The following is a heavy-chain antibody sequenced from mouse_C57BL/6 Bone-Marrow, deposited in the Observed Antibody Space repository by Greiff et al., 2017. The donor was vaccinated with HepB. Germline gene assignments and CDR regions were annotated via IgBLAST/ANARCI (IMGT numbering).Heavy chain of an antibody. Sequence: VQLKESGPGLVKPSQTVFLTCTVTGISITTGNYRWSWIRQFPGNKLEWIGYIYYSGTITYNPSLTSRTTITRDTPKNQFFLEMNSLTAEDTATYYCARGHYDCYYAMDYWGQGTSVTVSS. CDR1: GISITTGNYR. CDR3: ARGHYDCYYAMDY. V-gene: IGHV3-5*01. D-gene: IGHD2-4*01. CDR2: IYYSGTI. J-gene: IGHJ4*01.